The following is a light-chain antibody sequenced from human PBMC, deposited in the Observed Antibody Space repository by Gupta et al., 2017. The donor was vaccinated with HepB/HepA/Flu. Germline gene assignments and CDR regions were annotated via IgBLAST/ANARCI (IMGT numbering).Light chain of an antibody. CDR3: QQDCSSKT. J-gene: IGKJ1*01. Sequence: EIVLTQSPGTLSLSPGERATLSCRASQSVSSSYLAWYQQKPGQAPRLIIYGASSSAKGNPDRFSGSGAGKDFTLTSSRREDEDCAVYYGQQDCSSKTFGQGTKVEIK. CDR2: GAS. CDR1: QSVSSSY. V-gene: IGKV3-20*01.